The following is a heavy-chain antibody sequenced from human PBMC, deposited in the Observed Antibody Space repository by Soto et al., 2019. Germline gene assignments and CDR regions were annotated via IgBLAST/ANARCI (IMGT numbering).Heavy chain of an antibody. CDR3: ARGLGGSGYDYYYYYGMDV. V-gene: IGHV3-30-3*01. D-gene: IGHD5-12*01. CDR2: ISYDGSNK. J-gene: IGHJ6*02. CDR1: GFTFSSYA. Sequence: QVQLVESGGGVVQPGRSLRLSCAASGFTFSSYAMHWVRQAPGKGLEWVAVISYDGSNKYYADSMKGRFTISRDNSKNTLYLQMNSLRAEDTAVYYCARGLGGSGYDYYYYYGMDVWGQGTTVTVSS.